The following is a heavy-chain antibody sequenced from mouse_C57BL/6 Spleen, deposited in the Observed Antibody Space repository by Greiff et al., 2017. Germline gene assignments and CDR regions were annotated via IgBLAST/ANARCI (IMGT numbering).Heavy chain of an antibody. V-gene: IGHV1-76*01. J-gene: IGHJ2*01. D-gene: IGHD1-1*01. CDR3: ARGDYYGKY. CDR2: IYPGSGNT. Sequence: VQLVESGAELVRPGASVKLSCKASGYTFTDYYINWVKQRPGQGLEWIARIYPGSGNTYYNEKFKGKATLTAEKSSSTAYMQLSSLTSEDSAVYFCARGDYYGKYWGQGTTLTVSS. CDR1: GYTFTDYY.